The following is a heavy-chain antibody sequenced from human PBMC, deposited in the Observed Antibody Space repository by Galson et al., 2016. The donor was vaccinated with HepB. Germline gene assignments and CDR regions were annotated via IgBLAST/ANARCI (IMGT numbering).Heavy chain of an antibody. V-gene: IGHV3-7*01. CDR3: LADTYDFDL. D-gene: IGHD2-15*01. CDR2: IQQDGSRA. CDR1: GFTISNLW. J-gene: IGHJ3*01. Sequence: SLRLSCAASGFTISNLWMNWVRQAPGKGLEWVANIQQDGSRANYVDSVKGRFTISRDNAKNLLFLQMNSLRVDDTAVYYCLADTYDFDLWGQGTMVSVSS.